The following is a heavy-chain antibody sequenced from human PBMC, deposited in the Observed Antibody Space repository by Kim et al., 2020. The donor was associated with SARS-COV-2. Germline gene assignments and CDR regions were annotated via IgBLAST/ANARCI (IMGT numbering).Heavy chain of an antibody. Sequence: SETLSLTCAVYGGSFSGYYWSWIRQPPGKGLEWIGEINHSGSTNYNPSLKSRVTISVDTSKNQFSLKLSSVTAADTAVYYCARIRGIAARHRADYWGQGT. V-gene: IGHV4-34*01. J-gene: IGHJ4*02. CDR1: GGSFSGYY. CDR3: ARIRGIAARHRADY. D-gene: IGHD6-6*01. CDR2: INHSGST.